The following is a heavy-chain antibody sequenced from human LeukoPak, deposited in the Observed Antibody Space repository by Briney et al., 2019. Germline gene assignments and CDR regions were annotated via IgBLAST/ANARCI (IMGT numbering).Heavy chain of an antibody. CDR1: GGSISSSNYY. Sequence: SETLSLTCTVSGGSISSSNYYWGWIRQPPGKGLEWIGNIYYSGSTYYNPSLKSRVTISIDTSKNQFSLNLSSVTAADTAVYYCARDRGKWPNDAFDIWGQGTMVTVSS. V-gene: IGHV4-39*07. CDR3: ARDRGKWPNDAFDI. CDR2: IYYSGST. J-gene: IGHJ3*02. D-gene: IGHD5-12*01.